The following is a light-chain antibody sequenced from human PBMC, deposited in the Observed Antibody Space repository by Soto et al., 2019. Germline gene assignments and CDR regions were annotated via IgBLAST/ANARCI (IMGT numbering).Light chain of an antibody. CDR2: AAS. Sequence: DIQMTQSPSSVSASVGDRVTITCRASERINTYLAWYQQQPGKAPKLLIYAASSLQSGVPSRFSGSGSGTEFTLTISNQQPEDFATYYCQQANSPPLTFGGGTKVEIK. J-gene: IGKJ4*01. CDR3: QQANSPPLT. CDR1: ERINTY. V-gene: IGKV1-12*01.